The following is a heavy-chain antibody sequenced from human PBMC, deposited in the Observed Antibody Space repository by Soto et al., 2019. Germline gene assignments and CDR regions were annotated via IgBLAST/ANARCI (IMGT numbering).Heavy chain of an antibody. D-gene: IGHD1-26*01. J-gene: IGHJ6*02. CDR3: ARGYLLSGSYYYGYYYGMDV. V-gene: IGHV1-69*13. CDR2: IIPIFGTA. Sequence: SVKVSCKASGGTFSSYAISWVRQAPGQGLEWMGGIIPIFGTANYAQKFQGRVTITADESTSTAYMELSSLRSEDTAVYYCARGYLLSGSYYYGYYYGMDVWGQGTTVTVSS. CDR1: GGTFSSYA.